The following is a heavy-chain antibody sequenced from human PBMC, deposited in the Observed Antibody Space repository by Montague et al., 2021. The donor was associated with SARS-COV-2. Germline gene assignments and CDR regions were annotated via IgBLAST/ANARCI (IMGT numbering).Heavy chain of an antibody. CDR3: ARAHLSVSMIVVVFTSASYYFDY. J-gene: IGHJ4*02. CDR2: IKQSGST. Sequence: SETLSLTCGVYGGSFGDYHWSWIRQPPGKGLEWIGNIKQSGSTNXXPSLKSRVTISVDTSTNQFSLKLTSVTAADTAVYFCARAHLSVSMIVVVFTSASYYFDYWGQGALVTVSS. CDR1: GGSFGDYH. D-gene: IGHD3-22*01. V-gene: IGHV4-34*01.